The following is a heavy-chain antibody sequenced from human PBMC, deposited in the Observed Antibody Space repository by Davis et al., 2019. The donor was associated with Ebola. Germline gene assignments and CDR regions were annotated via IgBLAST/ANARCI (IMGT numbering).Heavy chain of an antibody. CDR2: INHSGST. J-gene: IGHJ4*02. CDR1: GGSFSGYY. Sequence: PSDTLSPTCAVYGGSFSGYYWSWIRQPPGKGLEWIGEINHSGSTNYNPSLKSRVTISVDTSKNQFSLKLSSVTAADTAVYYCARGGGDYFDYWVQGTLVTVSS. V-gene: IGHV4-34*01. D-gene: IGHD3-3*01. CDR3: ARGGGDYFDY.